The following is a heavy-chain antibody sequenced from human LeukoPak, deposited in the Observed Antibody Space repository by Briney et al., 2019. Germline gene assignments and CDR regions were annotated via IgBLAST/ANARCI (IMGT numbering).Heavy chain of an antibody. CDR3: ASRNVDSSLPPRY. D-gene: IGHD5-12*01. Sequence: GGSLRLSCAASGFTFSGFWMSWVRQAPGKGLEWVANIKVDGSEKNYVDSVRGRFTISRDNAKNSLYLQMNSLRAEDTAAYYCASRNVDSSLPPRYWGQGTLVTVSS. J-gene: IGHJ4*02. V-gene: IGHV3-7*03. CDR1: GFTFSGFW. CDR2: IKVDGSEK.